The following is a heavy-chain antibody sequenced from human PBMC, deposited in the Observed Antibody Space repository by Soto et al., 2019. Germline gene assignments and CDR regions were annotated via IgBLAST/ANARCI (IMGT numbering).Heavy chain of an antibody. V-gene: IGHV3-23*01. CDR1: GFTFSSCA. CDR2: ISGSGGST. J-gene: IGHJ6*02. D-gene: IGHD3-3*01. Sequence: PGGSLRLSCAASGFTFSSCAMSWVRQAPGKGLEWVSAISGSGGSTYYADSVKGRFTISRDNSKNTLYLQMNSLRAEDTAVYYCAKYDFWSGHTGYYYGMDVWGQGTTVTVSS. CDR3: AKYDFWSGHTGYYYGMDV.